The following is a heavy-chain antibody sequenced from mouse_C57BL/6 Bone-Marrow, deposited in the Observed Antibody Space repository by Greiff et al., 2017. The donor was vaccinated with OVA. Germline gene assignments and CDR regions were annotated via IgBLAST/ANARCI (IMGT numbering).Heavy chain of an antibody. Sequence: EVQLVESGGGLVQPKGSLKLSCAASGFSFNTYAMNWVRQAPGKGLEWVARIRSKSNNYATYYADSVKDRFTISRDDSESMLYLQMNNLKTEDTAMYYCVRLYYYGYWYFDVWGTGTTVTVSS. D-gene: IGHD1-1*01. V-gene: IGHV10-1*01. CDR2: IRSKSNNYAT. CDR3: VRLYYYGYWYFDV. CDR1: GFSFNTYA. J-gene: IGHJ1*03.